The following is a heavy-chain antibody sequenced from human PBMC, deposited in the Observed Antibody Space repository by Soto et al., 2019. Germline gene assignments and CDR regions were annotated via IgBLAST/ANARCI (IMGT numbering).Heavy chain of an antibody. Sequence: EVQLLESGGGLVQPGGSLRLSCAASGFSFSSYDMSWVRQAPGKGLEWVSGISGSGGSAYYADSVKGRFTISRDNSKNTLHVQINSLRAEDTAIYYCAKEDDAWTNGHFDIWGQGTMVTVSS. CDR3: AKEDDAWTNGHFDI. V-gene: IGHV3-23*01. CDR1: GFSFSSYD. CDR2: ISGSGGSA. J-gene: IGHJ3*02. D-gene: IGHD2-8*01.